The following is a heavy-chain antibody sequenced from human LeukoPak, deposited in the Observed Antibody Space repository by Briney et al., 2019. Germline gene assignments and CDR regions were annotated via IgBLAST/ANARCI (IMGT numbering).Heavy chain of an antibody. CDR1: GFTFSRYW. D-gene: IGHD3-22*01. CDR2: IKQDGSEK. V-gene: IGHV3-7*01. CDR3: ARNRVVITGGSDC. Sequence: VGSLRLSCAASGFTFSRYWMSWVRQAPGKGLEWAANIKQDGSEKYYVDSVKGRFTISRDNAKNSLYLQMNSLRAEDTAVYYCARNRVVITGGSDCWGQGTLVTVSS. J-gene: IGHJ4*02.